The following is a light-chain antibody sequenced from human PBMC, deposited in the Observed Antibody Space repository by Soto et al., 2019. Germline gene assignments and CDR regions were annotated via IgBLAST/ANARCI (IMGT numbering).Light chain of an antibody. Sequence: EIVLTQSPGTLSLSPGERATLSCRASQSVSSNYLAWYQQKPGQAPRLLIYGASSRATGIPDRFSGSGSGTDFTLTISGLEPEDFAVYYCQQRRIRPLTFGQGTRLEIK. CDR1: QSVSSNY. CDR2: GAS. J-gene: IGKJ5*01. V-gene: IGKV3D-20*02. CDR3: QQRRIRPLT.